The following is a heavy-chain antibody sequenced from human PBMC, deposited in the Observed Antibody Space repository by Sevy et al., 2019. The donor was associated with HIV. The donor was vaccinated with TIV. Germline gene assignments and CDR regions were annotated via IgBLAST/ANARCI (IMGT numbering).Heavy chain of an antibody. J-gene: IGHJ6*02. CDR2: ISTGRSTI. V-gene: IGHV3-48*01. CDR3: AREGGYSDQGMDV. CDR1: GFTFISYS. D-gene: IGHD5-18*01. Sequence: GGSLRLSCAASGFTFISYSFNWVRQAPGKGLEWLSYISTGRSTIYYADSVKGRFTISRDNAKKSLYLQMNSLRVEDTAGYYCAREGGYSDQGMDVWGQGTTVTVS.